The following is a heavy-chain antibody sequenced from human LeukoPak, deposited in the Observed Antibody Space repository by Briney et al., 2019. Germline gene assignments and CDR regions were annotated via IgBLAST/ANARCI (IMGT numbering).Heavy chain of an antibody. D-gene: IGHD4-17*01. CDR3: ARGQADYGDYVLD. CDR1: GFTFSSYE. J-gene: IGHJ4*02. Sequence: GGSLRLSCAASGFTFSSYEMNLVRQAPGKGLGWVSYISSSGSTIYYADSVKGRFTISRDNAKNSLYLQMNSLRAEDTAVYYCARGQADYGDYVLDWGQGTLVTVSS. V-gene: IGHV3-48*03. CDR2: ISSSGSTI.